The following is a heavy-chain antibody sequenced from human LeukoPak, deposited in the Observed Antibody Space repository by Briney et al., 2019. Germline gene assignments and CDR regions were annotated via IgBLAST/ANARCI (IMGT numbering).Heavy chain of an antibody. Sequence: GGSLRLSCAASGFTLSSHWVHWVRQAPGKGLEWVSRINSDGTITNYADSVKGRFTTSRDNAKDTLYLQMNSLRAEDTALYYCAKDMGPYYYDSSGYYLVGVYWGQGTLVTVSS. CDR3: AKDMGPYYYDSSGYYLVGVY. D-gene: IGHD3-22*01. V-gene: IGHV3-74*01. CDR1: GFTLSSHW. J-gene: IGHJ4*02. CDR2: INSDGTIT.